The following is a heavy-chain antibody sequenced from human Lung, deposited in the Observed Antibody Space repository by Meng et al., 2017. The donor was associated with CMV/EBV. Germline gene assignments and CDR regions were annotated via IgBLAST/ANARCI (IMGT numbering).Heavy chain of an antibody. Sequence: GLLVQFGGEVKKHGALVKVSCKAYGYTFTNYGITWVRQAPGQGLEWMGWINAYNGDTNYAQTLQGRVTMTTDPSTSTAYMELRSLRSDDTAVYYCARVEVGITSGDYWGQGTLVTVSS. V-gene: IGHV1-18*01. CDR1: GYTFTNYG. CDR2: INAYNGDT. CDR3: ARVEVGITSGDY. J-gene: IGHJ4*02. D-gene: IGHD1-26*01.